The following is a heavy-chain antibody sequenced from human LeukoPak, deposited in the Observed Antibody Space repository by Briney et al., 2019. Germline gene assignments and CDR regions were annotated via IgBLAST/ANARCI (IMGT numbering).Heavy chain of an antibody. Sequence: PGGSLRLSCAASGFTVSSNYMSWVRQAPGKGLEWVSVIYSGGSTYYADSVKGRFTISRDNSKNTLYLQMNSLRAEDTAVYYCASPSFLKWRSWDDAFDIWGQGTMVTVSS. D-gene: IGHD6-13*01. CDR1: GFTVSSNY. V-gene: IGHV3-53*01. J-gene: IGHJ3*02. CDR2: IYSGGST. CDR3: ASPSFLKWRSWDDAFDI.